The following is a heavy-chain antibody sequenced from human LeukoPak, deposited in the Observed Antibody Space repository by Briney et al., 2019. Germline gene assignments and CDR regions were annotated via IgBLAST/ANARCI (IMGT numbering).Heavy chain of an antibody. CDR1: DGSISSYH. CDR2: IYSSGST. J-gene: IGHJ4*02. V-gene: IGHV4-4*07. Sequence: SETLSLTCTVSDGSISSYHWSWIRQSAGKGLEWIGRIYSSGSTNYNPSLKSRVTISVDTSKNQFSLKLSSVTAADTAVHYCARSRLAVRTPYDYWGQGTLVTVSS. D-gene: IGHD3-10*01. CDR3: ARSRLAVRTPYDY.